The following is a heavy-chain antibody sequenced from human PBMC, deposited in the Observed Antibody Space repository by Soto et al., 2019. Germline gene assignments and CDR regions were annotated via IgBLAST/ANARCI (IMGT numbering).Heavy chain of an antibody. CDR2: ISYDGSNK. Sequence: GGSLRLSCAASGFTFSSYAMHWVRQAPGKGLEWVAVISYDGSNKYYADSVKGRFTISRDNSKNTLYLQMNSLRAEDTAVYYCARADSSSSKSDYWGQGTLVTVSS. J-gene: IGHJ4*02. D-gene: IGHD6-6*01. CDR3: ARADSSSSKSDY. V-gene: IGHV3-30-3*01. CDR1: GFTFSSYA.